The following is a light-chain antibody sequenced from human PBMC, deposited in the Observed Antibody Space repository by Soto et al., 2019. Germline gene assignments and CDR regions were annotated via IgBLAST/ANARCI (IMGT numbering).Light chain of an antibody. CDR3: QQYNSYWT. J-gene: IGKJ1*01. V-gene: IGKV1-5*01. CDR1: QSISSC. Sequence: DIQTTQSPSTLSASVGERVTMSCRASQSISSCVAWYQQKPGKAPKLLIYDASSLESGVPSRFSGSGSGTEFTLTISSLQPDDFATYYCQQYNSYWTFGQGTKVDI. CDR2: DAS.